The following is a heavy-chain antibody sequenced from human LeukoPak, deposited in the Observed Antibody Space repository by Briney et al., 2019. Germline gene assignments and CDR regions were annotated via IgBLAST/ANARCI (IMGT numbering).Heavy chain of an antibody. Sequence: GGSLRLSCAASGFTFSSYAMHWVRQAPGKGLEYVSAISSNGGSTYYANSVKGRFTISRDNSKNTLYLQMGSLRAEDMAVYYCAREMGPGYYFDYWAREPWSPSPQ. CDR2: ISSNGGST. D-gene: IGHD1-14*01. V-gene: IGHV3-64*01. CDR1: GFTFSSYA. J-gene: IGHJ4*02. CDR3: AREMGPGYYFDY.